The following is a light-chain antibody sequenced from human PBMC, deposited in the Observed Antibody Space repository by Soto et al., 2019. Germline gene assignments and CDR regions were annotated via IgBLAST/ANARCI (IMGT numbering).Light chain of an antibody. CDR2: KDN. CDR3: AAWDDGLSGPYAV. CDR1: SSNIGKNF. Sequence: QSVLTQPPSVSGTPGQRVTISCSGSSSNIGKNFVFWFQQVPGMAPKLLIYKDNQRPSGVPDRFSVSKSGTSASLAISGLRSEDEADYYCAAWDDGLSGPYAVFGGGTQLTVL. J-gene: IGLJ7*01. V-gene: IGLV1-47*01.